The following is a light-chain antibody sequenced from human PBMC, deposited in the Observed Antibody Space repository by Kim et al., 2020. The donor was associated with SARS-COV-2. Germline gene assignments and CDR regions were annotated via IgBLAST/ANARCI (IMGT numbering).Light chain of an antibody. V-gene: IGLV1-47*01. J-gene: IGLJ2*01. CDR2: RNN. CDR3: AAWDDSLSGEVV. Sequence: ELTQPPSASGTPGQRVTISCSGSSSNIGSNYVYWYQQLPGTAPKLLIYRNNQRPSGVPDRFSGSKSGTSASLAISGLRSEDEADYYCAAWDDSLSGEVVFGGGTQLTVL. CDR1: SSNIGSNY.